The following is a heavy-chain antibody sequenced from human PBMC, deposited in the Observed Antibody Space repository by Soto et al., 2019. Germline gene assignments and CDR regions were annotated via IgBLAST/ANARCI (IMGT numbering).Heavy chain of an antibody. Sequence: GGSLRLSCAASGFTFSSYAMSWFRQAPGKGLEWVSAISGSGGSTYYADSVKGRFTISRDNSKNTLYLQTNSLRAEDTAVYYCALTRGQWLVWYWFDPWGQGTLVTVSS. CDR1: GFTFSSYA. D-gene: IGHD6-19*01. CDR3: ALTRGQWLVWYWFDP. V-gene: IGHV3-23*01. J-gene: IGHJ5*02. CDR2: ISGSGGST.